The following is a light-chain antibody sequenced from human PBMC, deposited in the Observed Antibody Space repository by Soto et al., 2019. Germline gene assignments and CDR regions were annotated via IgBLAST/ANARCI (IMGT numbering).Light chain of an antibody. J-gene: IGLJ1*01. V-gene: IGLV2-18*02. CDR2: EVS. CDR3: SSYTSSSPYV. CDR1: SSDVGSYNR. Sequence: QSVLTQPPSVSGSPGQTVTISCTGTSSDVGSYNRVSWYQQPPGTAPKLMISEVSNRPSGVPDRFSGSKSGNTASLTISGLQAEDEADYYCSSYTSSSPYVLGTGTKVTVL.